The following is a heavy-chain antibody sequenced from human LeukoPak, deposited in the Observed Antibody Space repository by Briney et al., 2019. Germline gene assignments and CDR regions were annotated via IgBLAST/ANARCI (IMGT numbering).Heavy chain of an antibody. J-gene: IGHJ4*02. D-gene: IGHD3-3*01. CDR1: GFTFSSYS. CDR3: ARALPPYTIFGAGDY. V-gene: IGHV3-21*01. Sequence: GGSLRLSCAASGFTFSSYSMNWVRQAPGKGLEWVSSISSSSSYIKYADSVKGRFTISRDNAKNSLYLQMNSLRAEDTAVYYCARALPPYTIFGAGDYWGQGTLVTVSS. CDR2: ISSSSSYI.